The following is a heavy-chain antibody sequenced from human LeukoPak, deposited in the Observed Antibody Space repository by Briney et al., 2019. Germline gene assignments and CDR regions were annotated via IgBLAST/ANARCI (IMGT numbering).Heavy chain of an antibody. J-gene: IGHJ4*02. CDR1: GDSISSGGYS. CDR2: IYYSGNT. V-gene: IGHV4-30-2*03. D-gene: IGHD3/OR15-3a*01. Sequence: SETLSLTCAVSGDSISSGGYSWSWIRQTPGKGLEWIGSIYYSGNTYYNASLKSQVSISIDTSKNQFSLRLTSVTAADTAVYYCARQTGSGLFILPGGQGTLVTVSS. CDR3: ARQTGSGLFILP.